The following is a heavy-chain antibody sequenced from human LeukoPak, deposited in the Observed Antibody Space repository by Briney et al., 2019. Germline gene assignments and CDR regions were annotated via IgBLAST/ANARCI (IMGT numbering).Heavy chain of an antibody. CDR3: AKLTAPAGTFLAY. CDR1: GYTFTSYG. J-gene: IGHJ4*02. Sequence: GASVKVSCKASGYTFTSYGISWVRQAPGQGLEWMGWISAYSGNTNYAQKFQGRVTMTTDTSTSTVYMELRSLTSDDTAVYYCAKLTAPAGTFLAYWGQETRSPSPQ. V-gene: IGHV1-18*01. D-gene: IGHD6-19*01. CDR2: ISAYSGNT.